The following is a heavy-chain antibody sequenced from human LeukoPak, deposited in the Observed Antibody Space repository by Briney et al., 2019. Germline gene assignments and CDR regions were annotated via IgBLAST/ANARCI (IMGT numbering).Heavy chain of an antibody. CDR3: GRVTGLVRFGGFDP. J-gene: IGHJ5*02. Sequence: PSETLSLTCAVYGGSFSGYFWTWIRQPPGKGLERIGEINHVGAIYYNPSLKSRVTISVDTSKNHSSLRLNSVTDADTAVYCCGRVTGLVRFGGFDPWGQGALVTVSS. D-gene: IGHD3-16*01. CDR1: GGSFSGYF. CDR2: INHVGAI. V-gene: IGHV4-34*01.